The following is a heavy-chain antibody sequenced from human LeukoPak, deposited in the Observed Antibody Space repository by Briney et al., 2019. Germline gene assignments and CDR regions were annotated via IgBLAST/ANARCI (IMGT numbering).Heavy chain of an antibody. CDR1: GFTFSDHY. D-gene: IGHD4-11*01. J-gene: IGHJ4*02. V-gene: IGHV3-72*01. CDR2: TRNKVNSYTT. CDR3: GRVRGSYSYYEYLDY. Sequence: GGSLRLSCAASGFTFSDHYMDWVRQAPGKGREWVGRTRNKVNSYTTEYAASVKGRFTISRDDSKNSLYLQMSSLKTEDTAVYYCGRVRGSYSYYEYLDYWGQGTLVTVSS.